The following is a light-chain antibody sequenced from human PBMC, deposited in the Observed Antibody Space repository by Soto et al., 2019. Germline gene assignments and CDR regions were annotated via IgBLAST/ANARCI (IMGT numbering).Light chain of an antibody. V-gene: IGLV2-14*01. J-gene: IGLJ1*01. CDR2: QVT. CDR3: TSFSSSTSLYV. Sequence: QSALTQPASVSGSPGQSITISCPGNTKDFAGYNYISWYQHIPGQAPKLMIYQVTIPPSGISNSFSRSKSGNTASLTISGLQAEDEADYYCTSFSSSTSLYVFGTGTKVTVL. CDR1: TKDFAGYNY.